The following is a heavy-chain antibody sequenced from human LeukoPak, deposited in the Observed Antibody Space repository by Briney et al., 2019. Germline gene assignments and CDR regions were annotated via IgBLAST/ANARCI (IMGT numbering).Heavy chain of an antibody. Sequence: GGSLRLSCAASGFTFSSYSMNWVRQAPGKGLEWVSSISSSSSYIYYADSVKGRFTISRDNAKNSLYMQMNSLRAEDTAVYYCASFGYCSGGSCFDYWGQGTLVTVSS. D-gene: IGHD2-15*01. CDR3: ASFGYCSGGSCFDY. CDR1: GFTFSSYS. CDR2: ISSSSSYI. V-gene: IGHV3-21*01. J-gene: IGHJ4*02.